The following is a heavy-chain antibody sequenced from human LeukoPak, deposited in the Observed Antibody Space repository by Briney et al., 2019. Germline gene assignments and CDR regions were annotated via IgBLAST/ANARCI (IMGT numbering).Heavy chain of an antibody. CDR2: IYTSGST. CDR3: ASSYYYGSGSYYTLDY. CDR1: GGSISSYY. Sequence: PSETLSLTCTVAGGSISSYYWSWIRQPAGKGLEWIGRIYTSGSTNYNPSLKSRVTMSVDTSKNQFSLKLSSVTAADTAVYYCASSYYYGSGSYYTLDYWGQGILVTVSS. J-gene: IGHJ4*02. V-gene: IGHV4-4*07. D-gene: IGHD3-10*01.